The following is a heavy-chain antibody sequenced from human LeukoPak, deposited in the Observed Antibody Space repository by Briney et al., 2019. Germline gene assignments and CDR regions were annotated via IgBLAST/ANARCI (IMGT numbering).Heavy chain of an antibody. J-gene: IGHJ4*02. Sequence: GGSLRLSCAASGFTFSNYWMSWVRQAPGKGLEWVANIKEDGSEKYYVDSVKGRFTISGDNARNSLYLQMNSLRAEDTAVYYCASGRQLGYWGQGTLVTASS. CDR2: IKEDGSEK. CDR3: ASGRQLGY. CDR1: GFTFSNYW. V-gene: IGHV3-7*01. D-gene: IGHD6-13*01.